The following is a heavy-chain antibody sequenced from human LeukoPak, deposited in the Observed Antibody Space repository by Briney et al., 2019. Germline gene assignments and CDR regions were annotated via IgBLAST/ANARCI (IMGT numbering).Heavy chain of an antibody. Sequence: SQTLSLTCALSGDSVSSNSAAWNWLRQSPSRGLEWLGRTYYRSKWYNDYAVSVKSRITINPDTSKNQFSLQLNSVTPEDTAVYYCARGAYDSSGYVDAFDIWGQGTMVTVSS. CDR3: ARGAYDSSGYVDAFDI. J-gene: IGHJ3*02. CDR1: GDSVSSNSAA. V-gene: IGHV6-1*01. D-gene: IGHD3-22*01. CDR2: TYYRSKWYN.